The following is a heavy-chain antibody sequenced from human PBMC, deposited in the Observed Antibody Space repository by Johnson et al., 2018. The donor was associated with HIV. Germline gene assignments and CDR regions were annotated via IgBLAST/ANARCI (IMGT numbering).Heavy chain of an antibody. D-gene: IGHD2-15*01. CDR3: ARDGVVVVTGGWGAFDI. Sequence: QVQLVESGGGVVQPGRSLRLSCAASGFTFSTYAMHWVRQAPGKGLEWVAVISYDGSNKYHADSVKGRFNISGDNAKNSLYLQLNSLRAEDTAIYYCARDGVVVVTGGWGAFDIWGQGTMVTVSS. J-gene: IGHJ3*02. CDR2: ISYDGSNK. V-gene: IGHV3-30*04. CDR1: GFTFSTYA.